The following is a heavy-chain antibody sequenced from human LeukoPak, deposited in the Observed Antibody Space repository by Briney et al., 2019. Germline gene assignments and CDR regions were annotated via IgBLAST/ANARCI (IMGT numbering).Heavy chain of an antibody. Sequence: GGSLRLSCAASGFTFSSYWMHWVRQAPGKGLVWVSRINSDGSSTSYADSVKGRFTFSRDNSKNTLYLQMNSLRAEDTAVYYCAKGEMTTATPFDYWGQGTLVTVSS. CDR2: INSDGSST. CDR1: GFTFSSYW. J-gene: IGHJ4*02. CDR3: AKGEMTTATPFDY. V-gene: IGHV3-74*01. D-gene: IGHD4-11*01.